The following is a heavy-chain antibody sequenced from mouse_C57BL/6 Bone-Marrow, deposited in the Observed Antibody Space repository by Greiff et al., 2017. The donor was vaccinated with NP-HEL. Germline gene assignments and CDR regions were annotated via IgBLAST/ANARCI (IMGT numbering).Heavy chain of an antibody. CDR2: IYPGDGDT. V-gene: IGHV1-82*01. J-gene: IGHJ3*01. D-gene: IGHD1-1*01. CDR3: ARGGYGSSYAWFAY. Sequence: VNVVESGPELVKPGASVKISCKASGYAFSSSWMNWVKQRPGKGLEWIGRIYPGDGDTNYNGKFKGKATLTADKSSSTAYMQLSSLTSEDSAVYFCARGGYGSSYAWFAYWGQGTLVTVSA. CDR1: GYAFSSSW.